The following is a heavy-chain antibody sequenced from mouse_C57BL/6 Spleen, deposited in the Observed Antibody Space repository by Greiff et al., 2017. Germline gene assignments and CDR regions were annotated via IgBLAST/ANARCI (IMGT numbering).Heavy chain of an antibody. CDR2: IDPSDSYT. J-gene: IGHJ4*01. CDR3: ARSDYYAYAMDY. D-gene: IGHD1-1*01. CDR1: GYTFTSYW. Sequence: VQLQQPGAELVKPGASVKLSCKASGYTFTSYWMQWVQQRPGQGLEWIGEIDPSDSYTNYKQKFKGKATLTVDTSTSTAYMQLSSLTSEDSAVYYCARSDYYAYAMDYWGQGTSVTVSS. V-gene: IGHV1-50*01.